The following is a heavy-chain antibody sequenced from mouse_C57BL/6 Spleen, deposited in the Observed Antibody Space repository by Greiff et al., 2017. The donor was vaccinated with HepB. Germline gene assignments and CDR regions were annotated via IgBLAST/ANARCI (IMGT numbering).Heavy chain of an antibody. J-gene: IGHJ1*03. Sequence: EVQLQQSGPELVKPGASVKISCKASGYSFTGYYMHWVKQSSEKSLEWIGEINPSTGGTSYNQKFKGKATLTVDKSSSTAYMQLKSLTSEDSAVYYCARCGNPWYFDVWGTGTTVTVSS. D-gene: IGHD2-1*01. CDR3: ARCGNPWYFDV. CDR1: GYSFTGYY. V-gene: IGHV1-43*01. CDR2: INPSTGGT.